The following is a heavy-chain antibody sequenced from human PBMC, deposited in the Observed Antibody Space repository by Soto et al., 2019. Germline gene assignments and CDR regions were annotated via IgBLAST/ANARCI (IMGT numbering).Heavy chain of an antibody. CDR1: GGSFSGYY. D-gene: IGHD6-13*01. J-gene: IGHJ6*02. CDR3: AREVGVAAAGDYYYYGMDV. CDR2: INHSGST. Sequence: SETLSLTCAVYGGSFSGYYWSWIRQPPGKGLEWIGEINHSGSTNYNPSLKSRVTISVDTSKNQFSLKLSSVTAADTAVYYCAREVGVAAAGDYYYYGMDVWGQGTTVTVSS. V-gene: IGHV4-34*01.